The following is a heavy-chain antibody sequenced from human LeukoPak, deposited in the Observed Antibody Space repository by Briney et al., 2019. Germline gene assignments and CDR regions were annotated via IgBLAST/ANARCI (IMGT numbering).Heavy chain of an antibody. CDR1: GGSFIDSS. CDR3: ARGGMAAGVSDNWFDP. CDR2: INYSGGT. V-gene: IGHV4-34*01. J-gene: IGHJ5*02. Sequence: PSETPSLTCAVSGGSFIDSSWSWIRQPPGKGLEWIGQINYSGGTHYSPSLKSRVTISVDMSKNQFSLRLSSVTAADTAVYYCARGGMAAGVSDNWFDPWGQGTLVTVSS. D-gene: IGHD6-13*01.